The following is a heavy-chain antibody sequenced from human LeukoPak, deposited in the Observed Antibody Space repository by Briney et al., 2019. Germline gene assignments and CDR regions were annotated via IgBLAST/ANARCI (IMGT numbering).Heavy chain of an antibody. Sequence: GESLKISCKGSGYSFSSYWICWVRQMPGKGLEWMGNIYPSDSETRYSPSFQGQVTISVDKSISTAYLQWSSLKASDTAMYYCARLGIAARRDRYGMDVWGQGTTVTVSS. CDR2: IYPSDSET. D-gene: IGHD6-6*01. V-gene: IGHV5-51*01. CDR1: GYSFSSYW. CDR3: ARLGIAARRDRYGMDV. J-gene: IGHJ6*02.